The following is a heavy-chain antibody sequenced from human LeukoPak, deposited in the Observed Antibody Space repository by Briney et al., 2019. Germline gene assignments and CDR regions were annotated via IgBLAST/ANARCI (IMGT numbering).Heavy chain of an antibody. Sequence: GGSLRLSCAASGFTFTSYGMHWVRQAPGKGLEWMAGICYDGSTKYYADSVKGRSTISRNNSNNTLYLQMTSLTADDTALYYSAKTEGKHVWGKGTTVTVPS. CDR1: GFTFTSYG. CDR3: AKTEGKHV. CDR2: ICYDGSTK. J-gene: IGHJ6*04. V-gene: IGHV3-33*06.